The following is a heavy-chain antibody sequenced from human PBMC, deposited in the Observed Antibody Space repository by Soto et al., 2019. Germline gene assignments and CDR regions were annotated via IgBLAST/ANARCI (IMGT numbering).Heavy chain of an antibody. J-gene: IGHJ3*02. CDR1: GFTSSSYW. CDR3: ASPLILYDCSGYYPQPHDAFDI. D-gene: IGHD3-22*01. Sequence: GVLLRVSCGAAGFTSSSYWMSWVRQATGKGLEWEANIKQDGSEKYYVDSVKGRFTISRDNAKNSLYLQMNSLRAEETAVYYCASPLILYDCSGYYPQPHDAFDIWGQGTMVTVSS. V-gene: IGHV3-7*01. CDR2: IKQDGSEK.